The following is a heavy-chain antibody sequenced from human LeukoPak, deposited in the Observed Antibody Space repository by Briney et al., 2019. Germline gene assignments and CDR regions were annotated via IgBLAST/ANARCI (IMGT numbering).Heavy chain of an antibody. Sequence: ASVKVSCKASGYTFTSYGISWVRQAPGQGLEWMGWISAYNGNTNYAQKLHGRVTITTDTSTSTAYMEPRSLRSDDTAVYYCARRRRYSSSYKENSYYYYMDVWGKGTTVTVSS. D-gene: IGHD6-6*01. CDR3: ARRRRYSSSYKENSYYYYMDV. J-gene: IGHJ6*03. CDR1: GYTFTSYG. V-gene: IGHV1-18*01. CDR2: ISAYNGNT.